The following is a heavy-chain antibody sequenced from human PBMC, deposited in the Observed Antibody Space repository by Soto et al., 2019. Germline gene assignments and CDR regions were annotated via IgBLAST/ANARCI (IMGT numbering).Heavy chain of an antibody. J-gene: IGHJ3*01. CDR3: ARGKALDV. Sequence: QGQLQQSGPGLVKPSQTLSLTCAISGDSVSSDITSWNWIRQSPSRGLEWLGRTYYRSKWFHDYAASVKSRITINPATSKNQFSLELNSMTPEDTAVYYCARGKALDVWGQGTVVTVSS. CDR1: GDSVSSDITS. CDR2: TYYRSKWFH. V-gene: IGHV6-1*01.